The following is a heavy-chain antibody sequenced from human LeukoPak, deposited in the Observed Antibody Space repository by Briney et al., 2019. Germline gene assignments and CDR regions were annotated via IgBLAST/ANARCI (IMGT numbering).Heavy chain of an antibody. CDR3: ARLVDGDYGPIDY. V-gene: IGHV4-59*08. CDR1: GGSISSYY. J-gene: IGHJ4*02. CDR2: IYYSGST. Sequence: SETLSLTCTVSGGSISSYYWSWIRQPPWKGLEWIGYIYYSGSTNYNPSLKSRVTTSVDTSKNQFSLKLSSVTAADTAVYYCARLVDGDYGPIDYWGQGTLVTVSS. D-gene: IGHD4-17*01.